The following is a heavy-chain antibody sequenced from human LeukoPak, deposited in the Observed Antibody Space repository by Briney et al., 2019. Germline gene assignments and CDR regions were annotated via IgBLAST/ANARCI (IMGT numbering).Heavy chain of an antibody. V-gene: IGHV4-34*01. CDR2: INHSGST. CDR1: GGSFSGYY. J-gene: IGHJ6*03. Sequence: SETLSLTCAVYGGSFSGYYWSWIRQPPGKGLEWIGEINHSGSTNYNPSLKSRVTISVDTSKNQFSLKLSSVTAADTAVYYCARQPPYGSWSSPEFRDYYMDVWGKGTTVTISS. CDR3: ARQPPYGSWSSPEFRDYYMDV. D-gene: IGHD3-10*01.